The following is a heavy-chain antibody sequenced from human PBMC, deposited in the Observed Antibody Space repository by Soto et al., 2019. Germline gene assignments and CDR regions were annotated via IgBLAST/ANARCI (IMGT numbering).Heavy chain of an antibody. V-gene: IGHV1-18*01. D-gene: IGHD3-9*01. J-gene: IGHJ4*02. CDR2: ISAYNGNT. CDR1: GYTFTSYG. CDR3: AREGPTVLRYFYAYYFDY. Sequence: ASVKVSCKASGYTFTSYGISWVRQAPGQGLEWMGWISAYNGNTNYAQKLQGRVTMTTDTSTSTAYMELRSLRSDDTAVYYCAREGPTVLRYFYAYYFDYWGQGTLVTVSS.